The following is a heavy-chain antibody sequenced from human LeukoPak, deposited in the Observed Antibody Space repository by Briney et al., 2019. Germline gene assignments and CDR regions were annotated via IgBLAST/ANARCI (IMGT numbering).Heavy chain of an antibody. CDR3: ATGSGYPAGNWFDP. CDR2: ISYDGSNK. Sequence: PGGSLRLSCAASGYTFSSYAMHWVRQAPGKGLEWVAVISYDGSNKYYADSVKGRFTISRDNSKNTLYLQMDSLRDEYTAVYYCATGSGYPAGNWFDPWGQGTLVTVSS. V-gene: IGHV3-30*04. D-gene: IGHD3-3*01. CDR1: GYTFSSYA. J-gene: IGHJ5*02.